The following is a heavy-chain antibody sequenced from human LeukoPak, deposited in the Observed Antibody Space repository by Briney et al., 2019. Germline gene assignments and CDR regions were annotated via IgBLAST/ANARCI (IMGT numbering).Heavy chain of an antibody. D-gene: IGHD6-6*01. CDR1: GFTFSSYG. CDR3: AKEKGSSPAFDY. V-gene: IGHV3-30*18. CDR2: ISYDGSNK. J-gene: IGHJ4*02. Sequence: GGSLRLSCAASGFTFSSYGMHWVRQAPGKGLEWVAVISYDGSNKYYADSVKGRFTISRDNSKNTLYLQMNSLRAEDTAVYYCAKEKGSSPAFDYWGQGTLVTVSS.